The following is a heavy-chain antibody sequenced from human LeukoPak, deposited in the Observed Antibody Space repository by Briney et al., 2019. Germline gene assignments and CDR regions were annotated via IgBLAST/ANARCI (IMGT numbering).Heavy chain of an antibody. V-gene: IGHV4-4*02. J-gene: IGHJ4*02. CDR3: ARDISSSWYDGPFDY. CDR2: IYLSGST. CDR1: GGSISGTNW. D-gene: IGHD6-19*01. Sequence: PSGTLSLTCAVSGGSISGTNWWSWVRQPPGKGLEWIGEIYLSGSTNYNPSLKSRVTISVDKSKNQFSLKLSSMTAADAAVYYCARDISSSWYDGPFDYWGQGTLVTVSS.